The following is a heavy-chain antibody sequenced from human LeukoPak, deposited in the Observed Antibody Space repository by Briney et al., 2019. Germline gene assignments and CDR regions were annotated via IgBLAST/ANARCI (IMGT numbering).Heavy chain of an antibody. Sequence: GGSLKISCKGSGYRFSNYWIGWVRQMPGKGLEWMAIIYPDDSDTRYSPSFQGQVTISADKSISTAYLQWSSLKASDTAMYYCAIVGDFTTNCYRCFNYWGQGTLVTVSS. D-gene: IGHD2-2*01. CDR2: IYPDDSDT. CDR3: AIVGDFTTNCYRCFNY. J-gene: IGHJ4*02. CDR1: GYRFSNYW. V-gene: IGHV5-51*01.